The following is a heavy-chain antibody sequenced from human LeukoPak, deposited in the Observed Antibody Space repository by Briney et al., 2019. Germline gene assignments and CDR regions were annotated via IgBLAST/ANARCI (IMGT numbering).Heavy chain of an antibody. Sequence: GGSLRLSCAASGFTFSSYAMSWVRQAPGKGLEWVSYISSSGSTIYYADSVKGRFTISRDNAKNSLYLQMNSLRAEDTAVYYCASDSGSYAHYWGQGTLVTVSS. V-gene: IGHV3-48*04. CDR3: ASDSGSYAHY. CDR1: GFTFSSYA. CDR2: ISSSGSTI. D-gene: IGHD3-10*01. J-gene: IGHJ4*02.